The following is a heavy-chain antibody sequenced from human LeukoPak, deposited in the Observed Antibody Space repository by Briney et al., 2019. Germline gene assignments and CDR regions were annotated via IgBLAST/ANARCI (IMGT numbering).Heavy chain of an antibody. J-gene: IGHJ6*03. D-gene: IGHD6-13*01. CDR1: GGSISSGSYY. V-gene: IGHV4-61*02. CDR2: IYTSGST. CDR3: ARGRYSIAAAPYYYYMDV. Sequence: PSQTLSLTCTVSGGSISSGSYYWRWIRQPAGKGLEWIGRIYTSGSTNYNPSLKSRVTISVDTSKNQFSLKLSSVTAADTAVYYCARGRYSIAAAPYYYYMDVWGKGTTVTVSS.